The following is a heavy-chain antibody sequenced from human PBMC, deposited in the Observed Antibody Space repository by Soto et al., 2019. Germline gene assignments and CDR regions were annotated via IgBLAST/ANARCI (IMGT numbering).Heavy chain of an antibody. CDR1: GGSFSGYY. D-gene: IGHD1-26*01. CDR3: ASLATIRVGATTDYYYGMDV. V-gene: IGHV4-34*01. J-gene: IGHJ6*02. CDR2: INHSGST. Sequence: SETLSLTCAVYGGSFSGYYWSWIRQPPGKGLEWIGEINHSGSTNYNPSPKSRVTISVDTSKNQFSLELSSVTAADTAVYYCASLATIRVGATTDYYYGMDVWGQGTTVTVSS.